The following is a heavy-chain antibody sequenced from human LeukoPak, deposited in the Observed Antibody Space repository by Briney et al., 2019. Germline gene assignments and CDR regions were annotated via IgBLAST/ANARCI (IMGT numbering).Heavy chain of an antibody. CDR1: GYTFTGYY. J-gene: IGHJ4*02. D-gene: IGHD2-15*01. CDR3: ARVLGSCYSD. CDR2: INPNSGGT. Sequence: ASVKVSCKASGYTFTGYYMHWVRQAPGQGLEWMGWINPNSGGTNYAQKFQGRVTMTRDTSISTAYMELSRLRSEDTAVYYCARVLGSCYSDWGQGTLVTVSS. V-gene: IGHV1-2*02.